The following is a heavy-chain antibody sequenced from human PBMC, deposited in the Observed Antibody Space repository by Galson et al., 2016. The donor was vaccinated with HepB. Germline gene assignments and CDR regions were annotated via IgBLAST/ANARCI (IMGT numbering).Heavy chain of an antibody. CDR2: INPSGGTT. D-gene: IGHD3-10*01. CDR3: ARVLITMIRRYVMDV. Sequence: SVKVSCKASGYTFTSYYMHWVRQAPGQGLEWMGMINPSGGTTTYAQKFQGRVTMTKDTSTSTVYMTLSGLRSEDTAVYYCARVLITMIRRYVMDVWGQGTMVTVSS. J-gene: IGHJ6*02. CDR1: GYTFTSYY. V-gene: IGHV1-46*01.